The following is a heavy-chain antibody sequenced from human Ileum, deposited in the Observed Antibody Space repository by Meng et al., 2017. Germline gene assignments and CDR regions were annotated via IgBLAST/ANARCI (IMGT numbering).Heavy chain of an antibody. CDR2: INWNGAST. D-gene: IGHD3-10*01. CDR3: VREFYGSGSYYDNYFDP. CDR1: GFTFDEYS. Sequence: GGSLRLSCAASGFTFDEYSMNWVRQTPGKGLEWVSGINWNGASTSYADSVKGRFSISRDNAKNSLYLQMNSLRAEDTAFYYCVREFYGSGSYYDNYFDPGGQGTLVTVSS. V-gene: IGHV3-20*04. J-gene: IGHJ5*02.